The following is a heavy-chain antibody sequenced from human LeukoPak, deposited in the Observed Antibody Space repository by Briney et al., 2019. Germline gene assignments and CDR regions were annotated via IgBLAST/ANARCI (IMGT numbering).Heavy chain of an antibody. Sequence: GAPVKVSCKASGGTFSSYAISWVRQAPGQGLEWMGGIIPIFGTANYAQKFQGRVTITADESTSTAYMELSSLRSEDTAVYYRARDRSPGLRYFACWGQGTLVTVSS. J-gene: IGHJ4*02. D-gene: IGHD3-9*01. CDR1: GGTFSSYA. V-gene: IGHV1-69*13. CDR2: IIPIFGTA. CDR3: ARDRSPGLRYFAC.